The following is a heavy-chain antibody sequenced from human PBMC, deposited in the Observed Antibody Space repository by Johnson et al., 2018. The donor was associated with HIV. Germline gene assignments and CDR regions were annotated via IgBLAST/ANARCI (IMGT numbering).Heavy chain of an antibody. Sequence: VQLVESGGGVVRPGRSLRLSCAASGFIFSNSPLHWVRQAPGKGLEWVAVISHDGSNKYYADSVRGRFTISRDKSRNTLYLQMNSLRAEDTAVHYCAREGNYYDSSSHVFGIWGQGTMVTVSS. CDR1: GFIFSNSP. CDR2: ISHDGSNK. CDR3: AREGNYYDSSSHVFGI. D-gene: IGHD3-22*01. V-gene: IGHV3-30-3*01. J-gene: IGHJ3*02.